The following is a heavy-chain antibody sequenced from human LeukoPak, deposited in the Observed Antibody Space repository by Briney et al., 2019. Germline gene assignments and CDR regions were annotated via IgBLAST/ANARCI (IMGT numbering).Heavy chain of an antibody. CDR3: ARVKELSGLDAFDI. V-gene: IGHV4-38-2*02. CDR1: GYSISSGYY. D-gene: IGHD1-26*01. Sequence: KASETLSLTCTVSGYSISSGYYWGWIRQPPGKGLEWIGSIYHSGSTHYNPSLKSRVTISVDTSKNQFSLKLSSVTAADTAVYYCARVKELSGLDAFDIWGQGTMVTVSS. J-gene: IGHJ3*02. CDR2: IYHSGST.